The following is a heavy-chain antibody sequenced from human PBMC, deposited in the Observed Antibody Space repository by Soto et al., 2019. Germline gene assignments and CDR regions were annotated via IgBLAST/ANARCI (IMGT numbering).Heavy chain of an antibody. CDR1: GYTFTSYN. Sequence: GASVKVSCKASGYTFTSYNMHWVRQAPGQGLEWMGIINPSGGSASYAQKFQGRVTMTRDTSTSTVYMELSSLGSEDTAIYYCACPLYCSGGSCSDYWGQGTLVTVSS. V-gene: IGHV1-46*01. CDR3: ACPLYCSGGSCSDY. D-gene: IGHD2-15*01. CDR2: INPSGGSA. J-gene: IGHJ4*02.